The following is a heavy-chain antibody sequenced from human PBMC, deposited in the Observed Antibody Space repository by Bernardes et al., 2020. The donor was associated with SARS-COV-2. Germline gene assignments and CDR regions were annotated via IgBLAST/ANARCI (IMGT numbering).Heavy chain of an antibody. CDR3: ARDTRGGYYYYGMDV. Sequence: ASMKVSCKASGYTFTSYGISWVRQAPGQGLEWMGWISAYNGNTNYAQKLQGRVTMTTDTSTSTAYMELRSLRSDDTAVYYCARDTRGGYYYYGMDVWGQGTTVTVSS. CDR2: ISAYNGNT. D-gene: IGHD3-16*01. CDR1: GYTFTSYG. J-gene: IGHJ6*02. V-gene: IGHV1-18*04.